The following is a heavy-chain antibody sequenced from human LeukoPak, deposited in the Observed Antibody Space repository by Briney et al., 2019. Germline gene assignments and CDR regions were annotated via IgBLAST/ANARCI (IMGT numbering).Heavy chain of an antibody. CDR1: GFTFSSYA. V-gene: IGHV3-7*01. J-gene: IGHJ6*02. CDR2: IKQDGSEK. Sequence: GGSLRLSCAASGFTFSSYAMSWVRQAPGKGLEWVANIKQDGSEKYYVDSVKGRFTISRDNAKNSLYLQMNSLRAEDTAVYYCARQDPIDYYYGMDVWGQGTTVTVSS. CDR3: ARQDPIDYYYGMDV.